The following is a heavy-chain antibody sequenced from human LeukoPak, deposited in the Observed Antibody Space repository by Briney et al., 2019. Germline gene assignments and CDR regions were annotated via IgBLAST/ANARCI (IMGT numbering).Heavy chain of an antibody. Sequence: PGGSLRLSCAASGFTVSGTYMSWVRQAPGKGLEWVSVIYSAGDTFSADSVKGRFTISRDNAKNSLYLQMNSLRAEDTAVYYCATYYDFWSGLTPFDYWGQGTLVTVSS. J-gene: IGHJ4*02. CDR1: GFTVSGTY. D-gene: IGHD3-3*01. CDR3: ATYYDFWSGLTPFDY. CDR2: IYSAGDT. V-gene: IGHV3-53*01.